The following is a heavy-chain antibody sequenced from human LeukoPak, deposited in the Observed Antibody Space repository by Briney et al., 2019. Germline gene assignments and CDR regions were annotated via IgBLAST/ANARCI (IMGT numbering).Heavy chain of an antibody. V-gene: IGHV3-33*01. D-gene: IGHD5-18*01. Sequence: GGSLRLSCAASGFTFSSYGMHWVRQAPGKGLEWVAVIWYDGSNKYYADSVKGRFTISRDNSKNTLYLQMNSLRAEDTAVYHCARSGYSYGSYYFDYWGQGTLVTVSS. CDR3: ARSGYSYGSYYFDY. J-gene: IGHJ4*02. CDR2: IWYDGSNK. CDR1: GFTFSSYG.